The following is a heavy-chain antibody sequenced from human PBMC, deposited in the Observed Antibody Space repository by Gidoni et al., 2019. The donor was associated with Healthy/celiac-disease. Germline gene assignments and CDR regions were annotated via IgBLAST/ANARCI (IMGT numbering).Heavy chain of an antibody. D-gene: IGHD3-22*01. Sequence: EVQLLESGGGLVQPGGSLRLSCAASGFTFSSYAMSWVRQAPGKGLEWVSASSGSGGSTYYADSVKGRFTISRDNSKNTLYLQMNSLRAEDTAVYYCAKASDSSGYYGGDYWGQGTLVTVSS. CDR3: AKASDSSGYYGGDY. CDR2: SSGSGGST. CDR1: GFTFSSYA. V-gene: IGHV3-23*01. J-gene: IGHJ4*02.